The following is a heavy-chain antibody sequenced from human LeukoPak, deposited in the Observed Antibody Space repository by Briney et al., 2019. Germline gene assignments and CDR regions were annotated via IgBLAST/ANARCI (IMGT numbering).Heavy chain of an antibody. CDR3: ARHSGYDYRFEY. D-gene: IGHD5-12*01. CDR1: GVSISSYY. Sequence: SETLSLTCTVSGVSISSYYWSWIRQPPGKGLEWIGYFYYSGSTNYNPSLRSRVTISVDTSKIQFSLKLSSVTAADTAVYYCARHSGYDYRFEYWGQGALVTVSS. V-gene: IGHV4-59*01. J-gene: IGHJ4*02. CDR2: FYYSGST.